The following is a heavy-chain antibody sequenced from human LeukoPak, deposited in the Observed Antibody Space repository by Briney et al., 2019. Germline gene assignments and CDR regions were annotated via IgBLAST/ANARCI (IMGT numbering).Heavy chain of an antibody. CDR2: IYYSGTT. CDR3: AGTYSSGWAVYYYYGMDV. J-gene: IGHJ6*02. CDR1: GGSISTYY. Sequence: SETLSLTCNVSGGSISTYYWSWLRQPPGKGLEWIGYIYYSGTTNYNPSLKSRVTISVDTSKNQVSLKLTSVTAADTAVYYCAGTYSSGWAVYYYYGMDVWGQGTTVSVSS. V-gene: IGHV4-59*01. D-gene: IGHD6-19*01.